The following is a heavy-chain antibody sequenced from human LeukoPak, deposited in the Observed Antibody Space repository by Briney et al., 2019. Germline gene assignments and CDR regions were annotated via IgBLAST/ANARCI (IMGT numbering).Heavy chain of an antibody. D-gene: IGHD6-19*01. CDR3: ARQVKGSGWPFDY. V-gene: IGHV5-10-1*01. CDR1: GYSFTSYW. Sequence: GESLKISCKGSGYSFTSYWISWVRQMPGKGLEWMGRIDPSDSYTNYSPSFQGHVTISADKSISTAYLQWSSLKASDTAMYHCARQVKGSGWPFDYWGQGTLVTVSS. CDR2: IDPSDSYT. J-gene: IGHJ4*02.